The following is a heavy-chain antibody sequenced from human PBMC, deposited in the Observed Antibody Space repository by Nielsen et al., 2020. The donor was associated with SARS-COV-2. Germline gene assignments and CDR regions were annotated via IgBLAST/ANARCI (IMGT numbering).Heavy chain of an antibody. Sequence: GESLKISCVASGFTVSDNSMSWVRQAPGKGLEWVSIIDRGGSTFYADSVKGRFAISRDNSKNTVYLQMNSLRAEDTAVYYCARSYAYWYFDLWGRGTLVTVSS. CDR3: ARSYAYWYFDL. V-gene: IGHV3-53*01. J-gene: IGHJ2*01. CDR2: IDRGGST. CDR1: GFTVSDNS. D-gene: IGHD3-16*01.